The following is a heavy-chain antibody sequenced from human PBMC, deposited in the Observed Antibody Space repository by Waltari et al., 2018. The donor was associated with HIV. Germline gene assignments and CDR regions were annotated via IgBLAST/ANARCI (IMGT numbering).Heavy chain of an antibody. J-gene: IGHJ4*02. D-gene: IGHD2-2*01. CDR3: ARGPTRYYFDN. V-gene: IGHV4-59*01. Sequence: QVQLQESGPGLVKPAETLSRTCTVPGGSITSYYWSWIRQPPGKGLEWIGYIYYSGSTNYTPSLKSRVTISVDTSKNQFSLNVTSVTAADTAVYYCARGPTRYYFDNWGQGTLVTVSS. CDR2: IYYSGST. CDR1: GGSITSYY.